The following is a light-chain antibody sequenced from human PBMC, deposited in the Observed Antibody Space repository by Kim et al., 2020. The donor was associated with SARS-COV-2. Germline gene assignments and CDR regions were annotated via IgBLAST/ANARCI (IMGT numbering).Light chain of an antibody. J-gene: IGKJ4*01. CDR3: QQSRVT. V-gene: IGKV1-5*03. Sequence: DIQMTQSPSTLSASVGDRVTITCRASQSISSWLAWYQQKPGKAPKLLIYKASSLESGVPSRFSGSGSGTEFTLTISSLQPDDFATYYCQQSRVTFGGGTKLEI. CDR1: QSISSW. CDR2: KAS.